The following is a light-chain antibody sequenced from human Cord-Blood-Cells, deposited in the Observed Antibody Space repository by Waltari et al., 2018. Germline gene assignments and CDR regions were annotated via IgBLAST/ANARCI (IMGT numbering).Light chain of an antibody. J-gene: IGKJ3*01. Sequence: DIQMTQSPSSLSASVGDRVTITCRASQSISSSLNWYQQKPGKAPKLLIHAASSLQSGVPSRFSGSGSGTDFTLTISSLQPEDFATYYCQQSYSTPFTFGPGTKVDIK. V-gene: IGKV1-39*01. CDR2: AAS. CDR1: QSISSS. CDR3: QQSYSTPFT.